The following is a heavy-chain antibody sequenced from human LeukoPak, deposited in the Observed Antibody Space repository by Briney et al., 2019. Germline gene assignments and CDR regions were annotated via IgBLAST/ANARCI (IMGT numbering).Heavy chain of an antibody. D-gene: IGHD6-13*01. V-gene: IGHV4-39*01. CDR2: IYYSGST. Sequence: TSENLSLTCTVSGVSICSSSYYWGRIRQPPGKGLEWTPSIYYSGSTHSNPSLNSRVTISVDTSDYRFSIKLSSVTAAATSATYCARHWFRIAAAGRDNWFDPWGQGTLVTVSS. CDR1: GVSICSSSYY. J-gene: IGHJ5*02. CDR3: ARHWFRIAAAGRDNWFDP.